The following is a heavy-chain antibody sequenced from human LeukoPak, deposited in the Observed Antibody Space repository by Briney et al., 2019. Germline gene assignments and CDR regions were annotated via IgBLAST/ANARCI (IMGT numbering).Heavy chain of an antibody. V-gene: IGHV4-59*12. CDR1: GGSISSYY. Sequence: SETLSLTCTVSGGSISSYYWSWIRQPPGKGLEWIGYIYYSGSTNYDPSLKSRVTISVDTSKNQFSLKLSSVTAADTAVYYCAGAYCGGDCYSGRAFDIWGQGTMVTVSS. CDR3: AGAYCGGDCYSGRAFDI. D-gene: IGHD2-21*02. CDR2: IYYSGST. J-gene: IGHJ3*02.